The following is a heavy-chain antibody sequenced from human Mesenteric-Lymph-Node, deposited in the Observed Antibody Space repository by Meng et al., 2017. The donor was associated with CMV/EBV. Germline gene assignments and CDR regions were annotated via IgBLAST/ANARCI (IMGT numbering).Heavy chain of an antibody. CDR2: ISSSSSYI. V-gene: IGHV3-21*01. Sequence: GGSLRLSCAASGFTFSSSSMNWVRQAPGKGLEWVSFISSSSSYIYYADSVKGRFTISRDNAKNSLYLQMNSLRAEDTAVYYCARAEYSSSSGYYYGMDVWGQGTTVTVSS. J-gene: IGHJ6*02. CDR1: GFTFSSSS. CDR3: ARAEYSSSSGYYYGMDV. D-gene: IGHD6-6*01.